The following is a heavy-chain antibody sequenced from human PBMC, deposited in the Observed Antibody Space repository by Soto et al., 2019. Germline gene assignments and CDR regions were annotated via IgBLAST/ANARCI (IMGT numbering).Heavy chain of an antibody. CDR2: INTGNGDT. V-gene: IGHV1-3*04. J-gene: IGHJ4*02. CDR3: ASGNCGYICYHDY. D-gene: IGHD5-12*01. CDR1: GYTFTSYL. Sequence: QVQLVQSGAEVKKPGASVKVSCKPSGYTFTSYLIYWVRQAPGQRLEWMGWINTGNGDTKYSQKFQGSVTITRDTSASTAYMEMSSLTSEDTAVYYYASGNCGYICYHDYWGQGTLVTVSS.